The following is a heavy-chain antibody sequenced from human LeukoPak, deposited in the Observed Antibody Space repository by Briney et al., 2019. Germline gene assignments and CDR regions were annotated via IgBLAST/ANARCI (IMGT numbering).Heavy chain of an antibody. CDR2: ISGSGGST. CDR3: AKGRGHVLRYFDWLLDY. Sequence: AGGSLRLSCAASGFTFSSYAMSWVRQAPGKGLEWVSAISGSGGSTYYADSVKGRFTISRDNSKNTLYLQTNSLRAEDTAVYYCAKGRGHVLRYFDWLLDYWGQGTLVTVSS. J-gene: IGHJ4*02. CDR1: GFTFSSYA. V-gene: IGHV3-23*01. D-gene: IGHD3-9*01.